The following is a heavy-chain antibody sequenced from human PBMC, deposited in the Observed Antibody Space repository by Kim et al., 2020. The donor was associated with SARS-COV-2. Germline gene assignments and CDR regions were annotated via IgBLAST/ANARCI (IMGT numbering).Heavy chain of an antibody. J-gene: IGHJ4*02. Sequence: DSVKGRFTISRDNAKNSLYLQMNSLRAEDTAVYYCATYCSSTSCYGGFDYWGQGTLVTVSS. D-gene: IGHD2-2*01. V-gene: IGHV3-11*04. CDR3: ATYCSSTSCYGGFDY.